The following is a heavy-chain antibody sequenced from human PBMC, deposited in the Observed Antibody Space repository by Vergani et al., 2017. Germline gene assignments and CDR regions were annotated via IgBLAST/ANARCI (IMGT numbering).Heavy chain of an antibody. CDR3: ARASERNSGYDRAVYDYYYYGMDV. CDR1: GFTFSNAW. CDR2: IKQDGSEK. D-gene: IGHD5-12*01. Sequence: EVQLVESGGGLVKPGGSLRLSCAASGFTFSNAWMSWVRQAPGKGLEWVANIKQDGSEKYYVDSVKGRFTISRDNAKNSLYLQMNSLRAEDTAVYYCARASERNSGYDRAVYDYYYYGMDVWGQGTTVTVSS. V-gene: IGHV3-7*01. J-gene: IGHJ6*02.